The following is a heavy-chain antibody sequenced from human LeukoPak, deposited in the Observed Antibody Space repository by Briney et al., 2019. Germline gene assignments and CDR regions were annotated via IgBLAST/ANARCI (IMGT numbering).Heavy chain of an antibody. CDR3: AKDLAAYYYGSGSLDY. Sequence: PGGSLRLSCAASGFTFSSYGMHWVRQAPGKGLEWVAVISYDGSNKYYADSVKGRFTISRDNSKNTLYLQMNSLRAEDTAVYYCAKDLAAYYYGSGSLDYWGQGTLVTVSS. CDR1: GFTFSSYG. V-gene: IGHV3-30*18. CDR2: ISYDGSNK. J-gene: IGHJ4*02. D-gene: IGHD3-10*01.